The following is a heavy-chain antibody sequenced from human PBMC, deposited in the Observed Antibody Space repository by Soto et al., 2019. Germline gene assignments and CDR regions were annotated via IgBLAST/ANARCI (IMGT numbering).Heavy chain of an antibody. CDR1: GYTFTSYG. D-gene: IGHD2-2*02. J-gene: IGHJ6*04. Sequence: ASVKVSCKASGYTFTSYGISWVRQAPGQGLEWMGWISAYNGNTNYAQKLQGRVTMTTDTSTSTAYMELRSLRSDDTAVYYCARGPRRERDIVVVPAAIGSMDVWGKGTTVTVSP. CDR3: ARGPRRERDIVVVPAAIGSMDV. V-gene: IGHV1-18*01. CDR2: ISAYNGNT.